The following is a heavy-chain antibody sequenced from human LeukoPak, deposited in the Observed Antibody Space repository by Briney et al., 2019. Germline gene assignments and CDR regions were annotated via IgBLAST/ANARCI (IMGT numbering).Heavy chain of an antibody. Sequence: PSETLSLTCTVSGGSISSYYWTWIRQPPGKGLEWIGFIYYTGSTNYNPSLQSRVTISVDTSKNQFSLKLSSVTAADTAVYYCARVRFDYSSSLFDYWGQGTLVTVSS. CDR3: ARVRFDYSSSLFDY. D-gene: IGHD6-6*01. V-gene: IGHV4-59*01. J-gene: IGHJ4*02. CDR2: IYYTGST. CDR1: GGSISSYY.